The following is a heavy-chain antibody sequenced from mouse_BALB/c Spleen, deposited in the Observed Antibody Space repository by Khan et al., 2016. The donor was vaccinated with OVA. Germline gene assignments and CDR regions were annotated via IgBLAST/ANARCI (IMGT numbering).Heavy chain of an antibody. CDR1: GFSLSRYN. V-gene: IGHV2-6-4*01. J-gene: IGHJ4*01. CDR2: IWGGGGT. CDR3: ARAYYRYDGYYAMDY. D-gene: IGHD2-14*01. Sequence: VQLQESGPGLVAPSQSLSITCTVSGFSLSRYNIHWVRQPPGKGLEWLGMIWGGGGTDYNSTLKSRLSISKDNSKSQVFLKMNSLQTEDTAMYYGARAYYRYDGYYAMDYWGQGTSVTVSS.